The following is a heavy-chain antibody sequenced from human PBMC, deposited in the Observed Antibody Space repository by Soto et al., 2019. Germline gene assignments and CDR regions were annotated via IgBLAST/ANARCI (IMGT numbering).Heavy chain of an antibody. J-gene: IGHJ4*01. CDR2: ISAYNGHT. V-gene: IGHV1-18*01. CDR1: GYSFTIYG. D-gene: IGHD1-20*01. Sequence: ASVKVSCKTFGYSFTIYGISWVRQAPGQGLEWMGWISAYNGHTNYAQKLQGRVTMTMDTSRNTAFMELRGLRSDDTAVYYCARADTLTGTTQYYFDYWGQGTLVTVSS. CDR3: ARADTLTGTTQYYFDY.